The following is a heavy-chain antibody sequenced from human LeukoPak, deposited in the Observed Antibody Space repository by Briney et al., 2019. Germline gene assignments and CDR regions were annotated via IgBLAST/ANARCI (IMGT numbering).Heavy chain of an antibody. CDR1: GLTFSGSD. V-gene: IGHV3-73*01. CDR3: TRLVSGIYSFDY. D-gene: IGHD2-15*01. Sequence: GSLRLSCAASGLTFSGSDMHWVRQASGKGLEWVGRIKTKADGYATAYAASVKGRFAISRDDSKNTAYLQMNSLKTEDTAVYYCTRLVSGIYSFDYWGQGTLVTVSS. CDR2: IKTKADGYAT. J-gene: IGHJ4*02.